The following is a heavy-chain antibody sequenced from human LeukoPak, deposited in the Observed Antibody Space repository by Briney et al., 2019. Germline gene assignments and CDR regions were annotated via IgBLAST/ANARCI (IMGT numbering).Heavy chain of an antibody. CDR1: GITFSSYW. CDR2: INSDGSIT. Sequence: GGSLRLSCATSGITFSSYWMHWVRQAPGKGLVWVSRINSDGSITSYADSVKGRFTISRDNAKSTSYLQMNSLRGDDTAVYYCARGFSSDWHGWGYYWGQGTLVTVSS. J-gene: IGHJ4*02. V-gene: IGHV3-74*01. D-gene: IGHD6-19*01. CDR3: ARGFSSDWHGWGYY.